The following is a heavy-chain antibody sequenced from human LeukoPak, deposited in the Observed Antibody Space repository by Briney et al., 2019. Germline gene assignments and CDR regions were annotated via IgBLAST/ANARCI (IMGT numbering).Heavy chain of an antibody. CDR2: ISGSGGTT. D-gene: IGHD3-22*01. V-gene: IGHV3-23*01. J-gene: IGHJ1*01. Sequence: GSLRLSCAASGFTFRNYAMSWVRQSPGQGLEWVSTISGSGGTTYYADSVKGRFTISRDNSKNTLRLQMNSLRAEDTAVYYCAKVYFDTSGYLTPFQHWGQGTLVTVSS. CDR3: AKVYFDTSGYLTPFQH. CDR1: GFTFRNYA.